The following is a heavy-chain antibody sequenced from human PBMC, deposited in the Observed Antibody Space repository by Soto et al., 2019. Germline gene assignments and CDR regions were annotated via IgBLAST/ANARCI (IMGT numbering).Heavy chain of an antibody. CDR1: GFTFSSYG. V-gene: IGHV3-33*01. CDR2: IWYDGSNK. CDR3: ARARMIYGPIDY. Sequence: QVQLVESGGGVVQPGRSLRLSCAASGFTFSSYGMHWVRQAPGKGLEWVAVIWYDGSNKYYADSVKDRFTISRDNSKNTLYLQMNSLRAEDTAVYYCARARMIYGPIDYWGQGTLVTVSS. D-gene: IGHD3-10*01. J-gene: IGHJ4*02.